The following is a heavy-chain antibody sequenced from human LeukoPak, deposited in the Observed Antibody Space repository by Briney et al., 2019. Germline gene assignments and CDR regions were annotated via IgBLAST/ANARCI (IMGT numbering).Heavy chain of an antibody. J-gene: IGHJ4*02. V-gene: IGHV1-18*01. D-gene: IGHD6-19*01. CDR3: ARDRSSKDY. Sequence: ASVKVSCKASGYSFTNYGISWVRQAPGQGLEWMGWISAYNGNTDYAQNLQGRVTMTTDTSTSTAYMELRSLRSDDTAVYYCARDRSSKDYWGQGTLVTVSS. CDR1: GYSFTNYG. CDR2: ISAYNGNT.